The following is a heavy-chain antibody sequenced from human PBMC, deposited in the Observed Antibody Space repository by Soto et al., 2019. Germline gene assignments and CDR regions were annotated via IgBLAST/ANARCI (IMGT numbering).Heavy chain of an antibody. CDR1: GGSISSGGSY. Sequence: QVQLQESGPGLVKPSQTLSLTCTVSGGSISSGGSYWSWIRQHPGKGLEWIGYIYYSGTTYYNPPLKSRVTKAVDTSKNQFSLKLSSVTAADTAVYYCASVGYCSSTSCYDLDYGMDVWGQGTTVTVSS. CDR3: ASVGYCSSTSCYDLDYGMDV. D-gene: IGHD2-2*01. V-gene: IGHV4-31*03. J-gene: IGHJ6*02. CDR2: IYYSGTT.